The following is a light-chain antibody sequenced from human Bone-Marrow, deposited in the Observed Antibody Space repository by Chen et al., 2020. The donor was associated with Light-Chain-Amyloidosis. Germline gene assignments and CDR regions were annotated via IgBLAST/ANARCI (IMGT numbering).Light chain of an antibody. CDR1: QTISSDY. V-gene: IGKV3-20*01. Sequence: EIVLTQSSSTLSLSPGEGADLSCRASQTISSDYLTWYQQKFGQAPRLLIYGSSSRATGIQDRFTGSGSGTDFTLTINRLEPEEFAMYYCQQYGTSPLTFGGGTKVEIK. J-gene: IGKJ4*01. CDR2: GSS. CDR3: QQYGTSPLT.